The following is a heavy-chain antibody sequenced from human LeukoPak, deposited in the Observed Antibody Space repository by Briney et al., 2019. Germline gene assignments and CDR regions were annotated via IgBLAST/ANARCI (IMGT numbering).Heavy chain of an antibody. CDR2: IIPLLGTA. CDR3: WKFGGYEERGDDY. Sequence: ASVKVSCKASGYTFTSYDINWVRQAPGQGLEWMGRIIPLLGTANYAQKFQGSVTFTADKSTSTAYMELSSLISEDTAVYYCWKFGGYEERGDDYWGQGALVTVSS. CDR1: GYTFTSYD. J-gene: IGHJ4*02. V-gene: IGHV1-69*04. D-gene: IGHD5-12*01.